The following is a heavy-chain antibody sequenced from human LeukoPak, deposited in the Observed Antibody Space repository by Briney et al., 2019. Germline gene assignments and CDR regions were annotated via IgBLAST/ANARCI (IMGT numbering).Heavy chain of an antibody. CDR3: ARGRGGSYHY. J-gene: IGHJ4*02. Sequence: GGSLRLSCAASGFTFSNDWMHWVRQAPGKGRVGVSRINTDGSTTTYADSVKGRFTISRDNAKNTLYLQMNSLRVEDTAVYYCARGRGGSYHYWGQGTLVTVSS. D-gene: IGHD1-26*01. CDR1: GFTFSNDW. V-gene: IGHV3-74*01. CDR2: INTDGSTT.